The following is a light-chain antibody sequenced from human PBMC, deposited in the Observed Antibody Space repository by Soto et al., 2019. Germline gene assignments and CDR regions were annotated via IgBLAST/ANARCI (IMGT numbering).Light chain of an antibody. J-gene: IGLJ1*01. CDR1: SSDVGGYNY. V-gene: IGLV2-8*01. CDR2: DVN. CDR3: SSYAGSSNV. Sequence: QSVLTQPPSSSGSPGQSVAISCTGTSSDVGGYNYVSWYQQHPGKAPKLMIYDVNKRPSGVTDRFSGAKSGNTASLTVSGLQAEDEADYYCSSYAGSSNVFGTGTKLTVL.